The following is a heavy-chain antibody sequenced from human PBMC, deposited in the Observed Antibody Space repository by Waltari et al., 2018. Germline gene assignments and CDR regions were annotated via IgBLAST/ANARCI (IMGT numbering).Heavy chain of an antibody. CDR2: IYYSGST. CDR1: GGSISSSSYY. D-gene: IGHD2-2*01. J-gene: IGHJ4*02. Sequence: QLQLQESGPGLVKPSETLSLTCTVSGGSISSSSYYWGWIRQPPGKGLEWIGGIYYSGSTYYNPSLKSRVTISVDTSKNQFSLKLSSVTAADTAVYYCARGPLGYCSSTSCYEGFDFDYWGQGTLVTVSS. V-gene: IGHV4-39*07. CDR3: ARGPLGYCSSTSCYEGFDFDY.